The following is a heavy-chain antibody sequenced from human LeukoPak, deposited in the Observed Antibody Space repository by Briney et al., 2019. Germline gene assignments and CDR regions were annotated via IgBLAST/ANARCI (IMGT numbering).Heavy chain of an antibody. CDR3: ARDLYYDYVWGSYRFDY. Sequence: ASVKVSCKASGYTFTSYVINWVRQATGQGLEWMGWMNPNSGNTGYAQKFQGRVTITRNTSISTAYMELSSLRSEDTAVYYCARDLYYDYVWGSYRFDYWGQGTLVTVSS. CDR2: MNPNSGNT. CDR1: GYTFTSYV. V-gene: IGHV1-8*03. J-gene: IGHJ4*02. D-gene: IGHD3-16*02.